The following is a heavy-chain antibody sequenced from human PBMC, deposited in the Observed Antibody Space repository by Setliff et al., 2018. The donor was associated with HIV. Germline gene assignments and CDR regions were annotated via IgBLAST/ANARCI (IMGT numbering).Heavy chain of an antibody. CDR3: AQLGMVDDFDY. V-gene: IGHV4-61*03. J-gene: IGHJ4*02. D-gene: IGHD1-1*01. CDR2: IYYSGST. CDR1: GDSVSCRSYY. Sequence: SETLSLTCTVSGDSVSCRSYYWSWIRQPPGKGLEWIGHIYYSGSTNYNPSLKSRVTISVDTSKNHFSLKLRSVTAADTAVYYCAQLGMVDDFDYWGQGTLVTVSS.